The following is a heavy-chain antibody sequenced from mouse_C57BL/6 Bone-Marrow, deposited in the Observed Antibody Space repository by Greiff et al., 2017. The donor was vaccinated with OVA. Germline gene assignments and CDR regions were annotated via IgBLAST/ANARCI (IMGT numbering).Heavy chain of an antibody. V-gene: IGHV1-19*01. CDR2: INPYNGGT. D-gene: IGHD3-1*01. CDR1: GYTFTYYY. Sequence: EVQLQQSGPVLVKPGASVKMSCKASGYTFTYYYMNWVKQSHGKSLECIGVINPYNGGTSYNQKFKGKATLTVDKSSSTAYMELNSLTSEDSAVYYCAPGTAWFAYWGQGTLVTVSA. CDR3: APGTAWFAY. J-gene: IGHJ3*01.